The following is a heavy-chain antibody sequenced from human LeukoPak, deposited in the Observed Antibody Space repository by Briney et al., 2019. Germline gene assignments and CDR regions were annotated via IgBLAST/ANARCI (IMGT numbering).Heavy chain of an antibody. CDR2: IYYSGST. CDR3: ARLYYYDSSGYYFDY. CDR1: GGSIISYY. V-gene: IGHV4-59*01. J-gene: IGHJ4*02. Sequence: SETLSLTCTVSGGSIISYYWSWIRQPPGKGLEWIGYIYYSGSTNYNPSHKSRVTISVDTSKNQFSLKLSSVTAADTAVYYCARLYYYDSSGYYFDYWGQGTLVTVSS. D-gene: IGHD3-22*01.